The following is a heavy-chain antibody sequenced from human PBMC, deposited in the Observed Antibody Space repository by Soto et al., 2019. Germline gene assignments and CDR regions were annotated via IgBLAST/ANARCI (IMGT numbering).Heavy chain of an antibody. CDR1: GGSISSSNW. Sequence: SETLSLTCAVSGGSISSSNWWSWVRQPPGKGLEWIGEIYHSGSTNYNPSLKSRVTISVDKSKNQFSLKLSSVTAADTAVYCCARDKGYDMDDAFDIWGQGTMVTVSS. CDR3: ARDKGYDMDDAFDI. V-gene: IGHV4-4*01. CDR2: IYHSGST. J-gene: IGHJ3*02. D-gene: IGHD3-3*01.